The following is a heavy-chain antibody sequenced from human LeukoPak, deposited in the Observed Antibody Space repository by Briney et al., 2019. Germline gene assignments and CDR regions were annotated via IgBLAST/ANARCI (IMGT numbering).Heavy chain of an antibody. J-gene: IGHJ6*03. D-gene: IGHD3-10*01. CDR3: ARPHGSGSIYTPSGMDV. CDR1: GGSISSSSYY. V-gene: IGHV4-39*01. Sequence: SETLSLTCTVSGGSISSSSYYWGWIRQPPGKGLEWIGSIYQSGTTYYNPSLKSRVTISVDTSKNQFSLKLSSMTAADTAVYYCARPHGSGSIYTPSGMDVWGKGITVTVSS. CDR2: IYQSGTT.